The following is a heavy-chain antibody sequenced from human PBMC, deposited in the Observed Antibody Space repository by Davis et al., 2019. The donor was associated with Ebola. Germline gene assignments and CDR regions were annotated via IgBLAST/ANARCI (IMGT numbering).Heavy chain of an antibody. V-gene: IGHV4-39*07. CDR2: IYHSGST. D-gene: IGHD6-13*01. CDR3: ASSGSSSWGYFDY. Sequence: SETLSLTCTVSGGSISSSSYYWGWIRQPPGKGLEWIGSIYHSGSTNYNPSLKSRVTISVDKSKNQFSLKLSSVTAADTAVYYCASSGSSSWGYFDYWGQGTLVTVSS. J-gene: IGHJ4*02. CDR1: GGSISSSSYY.